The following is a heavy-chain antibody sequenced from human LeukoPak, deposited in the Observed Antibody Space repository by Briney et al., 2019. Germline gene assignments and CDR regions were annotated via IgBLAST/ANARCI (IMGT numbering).Heavy chain of an antibody. Sequence: GGSLRLSCAASGFTFDDCAMHWVRQAPGKGLEWVSGITWNSDNIEYADSVKGRFTISRDNAKNSLYLQMNSLRAEDTAVYYCARGFGDDILTGYYGYDAFDIWGQGTMVTVSS. CDR3: ARGFGDDILTGYYGYDAFDI. D-gene: IGHD3-9*01. CDR2: ITWNSDNI. V-gene: IGHV3-9*01. CDR1: GFTFDDCA. J-gene: IGHJ3*02.